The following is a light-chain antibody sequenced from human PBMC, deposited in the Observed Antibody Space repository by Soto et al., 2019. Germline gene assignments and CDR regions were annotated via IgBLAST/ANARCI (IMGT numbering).Light chain of an antibody. CDR1: RSNIGAGYD. V-gene: IGLV1-40*01. J-gene: IGLJ1*01. CDR2: GDS. Sequence: QSVLTQPPSVSGAPGQRVTISCTGSRSNIGAGYDVHWYQQLPGTAPKLLIHGDSNRPSGVPDRFSGSKSGTSASPAITGLQAEDEADYYCQSYDSSLSVLYVFGTGTKV. CDR3: QSYDSSLSVLYV.